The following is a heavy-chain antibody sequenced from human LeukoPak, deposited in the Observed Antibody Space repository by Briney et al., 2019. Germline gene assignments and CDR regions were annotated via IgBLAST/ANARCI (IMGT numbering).Heavy chain of an antibody. CDR3: AKMRTPTAHSGDAFDI. D-gene: IGHD4-17*01. CDR2: ISYDGSNK. CDR1: GFTFSSYG. J-gene: IGHJ3*02. V-gene: IGHV3-30*18. Sequence: GGSLRLSCAASGFTFSSYGIHWVRQAPGKGLERVAVISYDGSNKYYVDSVKGRFTISIDNSKNTLNLQMNSLRAEDTAVYYCAKMRTPTAHSGDAFDIWGQGTMVTVSS.